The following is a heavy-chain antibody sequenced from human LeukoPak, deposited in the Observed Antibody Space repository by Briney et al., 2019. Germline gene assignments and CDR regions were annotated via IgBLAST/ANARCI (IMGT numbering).Heavy chain of an antibody. V-gene: IGHV3-21*01. Sequence: GGSLRLSCAASGFTFSSYSMNWVRQAPGKGLEWVSSISSSSSYIYYADSVKGRFTISRDNAKNSLYLQMNSLRAEDTAVYYCARVATRYCSGGSCYSGLYYFDYWGQGTLVTVSS. CDR1: GFTFSSYS. D-gene: IGHD2-15*01. CDR2: ISSSSSYI. J-gene: IGHJ4*02. CDR3: ARVATRYCSGGSCYSGLYYFDY.